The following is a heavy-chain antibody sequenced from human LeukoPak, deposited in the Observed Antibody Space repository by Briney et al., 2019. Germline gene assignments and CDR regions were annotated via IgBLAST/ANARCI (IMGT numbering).Heavy chain of an antibody. V-gene: IGHV3-23*01. CDR2: ISGSGGST. CDR3: AKDLRVAAAGRPDY. CDR1: GFTFA. Sequence: GGSLRLSCAASGFTFAMSWVRQAQGKGLEWVSAISGSGGSTYYADSVKGRFTISRDNSKNTLYLQMNSLRAEDTAVYYCAKDLRVAAAGRPDYWGQGTLVTVSS. J-gene: IGHJ4*02. D-gene: IGHD6-13*01.